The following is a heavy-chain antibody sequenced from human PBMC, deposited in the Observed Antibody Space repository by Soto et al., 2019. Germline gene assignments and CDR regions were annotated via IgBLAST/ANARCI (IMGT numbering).Heavy chain of an antibody. CDR2: IYHSGRA. Sequence: SETLSLTCAVSGGSISSGGYSWIWIRQPPGKGLEWIGYIYHSGRAYYNPSLKSRVTISVDRSKNQFSLKLSSVTAADTAVYYGARGGAHTTQYQLLEGAFDYWGQGTLVTVSS. V-gene: IGHV4-30-2*01. D-gene: IGHD2-2*01. J-gene: IGHJ4*02. CDR3: ARGGAHTTQYQLLEGAFDY. CDR1: GGSISSGGYS.